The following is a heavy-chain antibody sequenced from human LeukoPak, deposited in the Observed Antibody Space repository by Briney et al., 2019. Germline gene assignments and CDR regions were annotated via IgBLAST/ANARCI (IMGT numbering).Heavy chain of an antibody. D-gene: IGHD3-22*01. CDR3: AREANDSSGYYPKHDAFDI. CDR1: GYTFTGYY. J-gene: IGHJ3*02. V-gene: IGHV1-2*02. CDR2: INPNSGGT. Sequence: GASVKVPCKSSGYTFTGYYMHWVRQAPGQGLEWMGWINPNSGGTNYAQKFHVKVTMTRDTSISTAYMELSRLRSDDTAVYYCAREANDSSGYYPKHDAFDIWGQGTMVTVSS.